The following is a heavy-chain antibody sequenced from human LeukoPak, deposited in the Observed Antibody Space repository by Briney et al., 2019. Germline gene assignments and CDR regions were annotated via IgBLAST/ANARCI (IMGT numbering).Heavy chain of an antibody. CDR3: ASHRGWELSFYAFDM. CDR1: GFTFDSHA. V-gene: IGHV3-15*01. D-gene: IGHD3-10*01. Sequence: GGSLRLSCAASGFTFDSHAMTWVRQAPGKGLEWVGRIKSESDGGTTDYAAPVKGRFTISRDDSKNTLYLQMNSLTAEDTAVYHCASHRGWELSFYAFDMWGQGTRVTVSS. J-gene: IGHJ3*02. CDR2: IKSESDGGTT.